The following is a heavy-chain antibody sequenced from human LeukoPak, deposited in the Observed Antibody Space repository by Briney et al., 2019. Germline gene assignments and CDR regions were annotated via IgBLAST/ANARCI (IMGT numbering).Heavy chain of an antibody. CDR2: IYYSGST. D-gene: IGHD3-16*01. Sequence: PSETLSLTCTVSGGSISSYYWSWIRQPPGKGLEWIGYIYYSGSTNYNPSLKSRVTISVDTSKNQFSLKLSSVTAADTAVYYCARVGVFGDFDYWGQGTLVTVSS. CDR1: GGSISSYY. J-gene: IGHJ4*02. V-gene: IGHV4-59*01. CDR3: ARVGVFGDFDY.